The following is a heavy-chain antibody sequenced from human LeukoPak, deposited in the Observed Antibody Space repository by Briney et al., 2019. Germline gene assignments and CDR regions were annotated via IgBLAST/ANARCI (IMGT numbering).Heavy chain of an antibody. V-gene: IGHV3-13*01. CDR1: GVIFSNYD. CDR2: IGTAGDT. J-gene: IGHJ5*02. CDR3: ASSPAYSSSWYAIDT. D-gene: IGHD6-13*01. Sequence: GGSLRLSCAASGVIFSNYDMPGFVQAAGKGLDGVSGIGTAGDTYYPGSVKGRFTISRENAKNSLYLHMNSLSAGDTAMYYCASSPAYSSSWYAIDTWGQGTLVTVSS.